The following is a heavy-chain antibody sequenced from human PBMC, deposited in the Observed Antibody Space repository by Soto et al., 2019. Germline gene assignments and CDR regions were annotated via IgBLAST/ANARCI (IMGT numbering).Heavy chain of an antibody. D-gene: IGHD2-15*01. V-gene: IGHV3-53*01. J-gene: IGHJ4*02. Sequence: GGSLRLSCAASGFTVSRNYMSWVRQAPGKGLEWVSVIYSDGSTYYADSVKGRFTISRDNAKNTLYLHMNSLRPEDTAMYYCVRDQDTYGQAVFDSWGQGTLVTVS. CDR3: VRDQDTYGQAVFDS. CDR2: IYSDGST. CDR1: GFTVSRNY.